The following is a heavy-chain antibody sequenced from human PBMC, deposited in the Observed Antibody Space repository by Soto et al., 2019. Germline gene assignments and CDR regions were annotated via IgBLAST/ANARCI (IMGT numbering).Heavy chain of an antibody. CDR3: AREEINSDAFDI. J-gene: IGHJ3*02. D-gene: IGHD1-20*01. Sequence: ASVKVSCKAAGGPSSSYGISWVRQAPGQGLEWMGWISAYNGNTNYAQKLQGRVTMTTDTSPSTDYMELRSLRADDTAVYYCAREEINSDAFDIWGQGTMVTVS. CDR1: GGPSSSYG. CDR2: ISAYNGNT. V-gene: IGHV1-18*04.